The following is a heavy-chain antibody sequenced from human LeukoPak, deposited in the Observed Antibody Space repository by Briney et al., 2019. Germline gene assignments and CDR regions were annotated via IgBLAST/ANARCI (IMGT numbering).Heavy chain of an antibody. Sequence: GRSLRLSCAASGFTFSSYGMHWVRQAPGKGLEWVAVIWYDGSNKYYADSVKGRFTIFRDNSKNTLYLQMNSLRAEDTAVYYCARSIAAARTYYFDYWGQGTLVTVSS. J-gene: IGHJ4*02. CDR1: GFTFSSYG. CDR2: IWYDGSNK. V-gene: IGHV3-33*01. CDR3: ARSIAAARTYYFDY. D-gene: IGHD6-13*01.